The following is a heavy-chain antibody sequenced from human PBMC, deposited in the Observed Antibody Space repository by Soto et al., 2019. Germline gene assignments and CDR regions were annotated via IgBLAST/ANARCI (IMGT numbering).Heavy chain of an antibody. CDR2: IIPIFGTA. CDR3: AREAVTMIVVVIPYGMDV. CDR1: GGTFSSYS. Sequence: SVKVSGKASGGTFSSYSISWVRQDPGQGLEWMGGIIPIFGTANYAQKFQGRVTITADESTSTAYMELSSLRSEDTAVYYCAREAVTMIVVVIPYGMDVWGQGTTVTVSS. V-gene: IGHV1-69*13. J-gene: IGHJ6*02. D-gene: IGHD3-22*01.